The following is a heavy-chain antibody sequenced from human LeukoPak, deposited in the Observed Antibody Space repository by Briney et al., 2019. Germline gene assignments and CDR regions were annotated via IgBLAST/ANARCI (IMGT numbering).Heavy chain of an antibody. J-gene: IGHJ6*03. V-gene: IGHV1-18*01. CDR2: ISAYSGDA. CDR3: ARRGGDCSGTSCFWDYYYYYMDV. Sequence: ASVKVSCKASGYTFTSYDINWVRQAPGQGLEWMGWISAYSGDAKLAQKFQGRVNMTADTSTSTAYLELTSLTSGDTAVYYCARRGGDCSGTSCFWDYYYYYMDVWGKGTTVTVSS. CDR1: GYTFTSYD. D-gene: IGHD2-2*01.